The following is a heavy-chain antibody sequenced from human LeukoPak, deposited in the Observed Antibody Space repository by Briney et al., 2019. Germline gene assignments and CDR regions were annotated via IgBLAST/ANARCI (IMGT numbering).Heavy chain of an antibody. CDR3: ARSRGTTLVTLFDY. CDR2: INTCGST. J-gene: IGHJ4*02. V-gene: IGHV4-4*07. Sequence: PSETLSLTCTVSGGSISNYYWSWIRQPAGKGLEWIGRINTCGSTDYNPSLKSRVTMSVDTSKNQFSLNLRSLTAADTAVYYCARSRGTTLVTLFDYWGQGTLVTVSS. D-gene: IGHD5-18*01. CDR1: GGSISNYY.